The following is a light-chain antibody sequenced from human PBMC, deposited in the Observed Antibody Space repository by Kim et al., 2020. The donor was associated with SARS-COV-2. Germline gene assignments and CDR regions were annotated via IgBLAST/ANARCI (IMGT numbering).Light chain of an antibody. V-gene: IGLV3-1*01. J-gene: IGLJ2*01. CDR2: KDT. CDR1: KMEDKN. CDR3: QTWDSSSVI. Sequence: VAPGKTARITCGGDKMEDKNVRWNQQKAGQSPVLVMYKDTKRPSGIPERFSGSNSGNTATLTISGTQASDEADYYCQTWDSSSVIFGGGTQLTVL.